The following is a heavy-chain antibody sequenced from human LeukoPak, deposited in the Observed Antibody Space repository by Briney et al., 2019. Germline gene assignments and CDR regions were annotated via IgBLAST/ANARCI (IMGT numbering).Heavy chain of an antibody. D-gene: IGHD2-2*02. J-gene: IGHJ4*02. Sequence: GGSLRLSCAASGFTFSSYGMPWVRQAPGKGLEWVSSVSGSGSNTYYADSVKGRFTISRDNSKNTLYLQMNSLRAEDTAVYYCAKIYGSIDYWGQGTLVTVSS. CDR2: VSGSGSNT. V-gene: IGHV3-23*01. CDR3: AKIYGSIDY. CDR1: GFTFSSYG.